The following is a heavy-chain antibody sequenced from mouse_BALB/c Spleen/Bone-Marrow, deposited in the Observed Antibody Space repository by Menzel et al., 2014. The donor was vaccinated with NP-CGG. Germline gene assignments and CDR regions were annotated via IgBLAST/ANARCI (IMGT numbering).Heavy chain of an antibody. CDR1: GFNIKDTY. CDR3: SSYAMDY. CDR2: IDPANGNT. Sequence: VQLQQSGAELVKPGASVKLSCTASGFNIKDTYMHRVKQRPEQGLEWIGRIDPANGNTKYDPKFQGKATITADTSSNTAYPQLSSLTSEDTAVYYGSSYAMDYWGQGTSVTVSS. J-gene: IGHJ4*01. V-gene: IGHV14-3*02.